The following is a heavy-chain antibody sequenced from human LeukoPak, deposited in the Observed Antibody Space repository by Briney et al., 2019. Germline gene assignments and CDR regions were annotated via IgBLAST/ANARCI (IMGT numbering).Heavy chain of an antibody. J-gene: IGHJ4*02. Sequence: PSETLSLTCTDSGGSISSGDYYWSWIRQPPGKGLEWIGYIYYSGSTYYNPSLKSRVTISVDTSKNQFSLKLSSVTAADTAVYYCAREGTAYYDFWSGPFDYWGQGTLVTVSS. D-gene: IGHD3-3*01. CDR1: GGSISSGDYY. CDR2: IYYSGST. CDR3: AREGTAYYDFWSGPFDY. V-gene: IGHV4-30-4*01.